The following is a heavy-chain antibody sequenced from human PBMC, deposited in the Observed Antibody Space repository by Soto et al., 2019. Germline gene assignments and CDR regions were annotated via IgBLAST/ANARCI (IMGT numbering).Heavy chain of an antibody. CDR1: GVPFSAFS. D-gene: IGHD2-2*02. CDR2: ISSSGSTI. CDR3: AREGGRHCSPTRCYNAFDL. Sequence: EVQLVESGGGLVQPGGSLRLSCASSGVPFSAFSMNWVRQAPGKGLEWVAYISSSGSTIYYTDSVKGRFTISRDNAKSSLYLQMDSLRDEDTAVYYCAREGGRHCSPTRCYNAFDLWGQGTMVTVSS. J-gene: IGHJ3*01. V-gene: IGHV3-48*02.